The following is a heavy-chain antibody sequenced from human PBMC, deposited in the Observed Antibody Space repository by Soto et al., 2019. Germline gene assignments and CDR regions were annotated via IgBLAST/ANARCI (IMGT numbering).Heavy chain of an antibody. V-gene: IGHV3-23*01. Sequence: PGRPLSLPYSASIVTFSNFSNYAMHWVRQAPGKGLEWVSGINSGGDITYYADSVKGRFTISRDNSKNILFLEMNSLRDEDTAIYFCAKDRQSFDHWGQGTRVTVSS. CDR1: IVTFSNFSNYA. J-gene: IGHJ4*02. CDR2: INSGGDIT. CDR3: AKDRQSFDH.